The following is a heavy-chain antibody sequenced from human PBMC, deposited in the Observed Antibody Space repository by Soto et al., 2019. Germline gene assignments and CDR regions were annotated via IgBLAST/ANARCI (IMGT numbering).Heavy chain of an antibody. CDR3: AKSQLGRGYFDY. V-gene: IGHV3-23*01. CDR1: GFTFSSYA. CDR2: ISGSGGST. Sequence: GGSLRLSCAASGFTFSSYAMSWVRQAPGKGLEWVSAISGSGGSTYYADSVKGRFTISRDNSKNTLYLQMNNLRAEDTAVYYCAKSQLGRGYFDYWGQGTLVTVSS. J-gene: IGHJ4*02. D-gene: IGHD6-13*01.